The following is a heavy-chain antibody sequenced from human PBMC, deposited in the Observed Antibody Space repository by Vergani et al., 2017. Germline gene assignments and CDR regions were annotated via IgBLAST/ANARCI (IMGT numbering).Heavy chain of an antibody. CDR2: INPSGGST. CDR3: ARDLLTDYGGNSGDGY. D-gene: IGHD4-23*01. V-gene: IGHV1-46*01. CDR1: GYTFTSYY. J-gene: IGHJ4*02. Sequence: QVQLVQSGAEVKKPGASVKVSCKASGYTFTSYYMHWVRQAPGQGLEWMGKINPSGGSTSYAQKFQGRVTMTRDTSTSTVYMELSSLRSEDTAVYYCARDLLTDYGGNSGDGYWGQGTLVTVSS.